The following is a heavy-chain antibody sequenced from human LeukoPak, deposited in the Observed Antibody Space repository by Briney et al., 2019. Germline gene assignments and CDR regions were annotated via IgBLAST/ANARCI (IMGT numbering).Heavy chain of an antibody. Sequence: AGGSLRLSCAASGFTLSGFYMSWIRQAPGKGLDWLSYTSNSGSTVYYADSVNGRFTISRGNANNSLYLQMNSLRADDTAVYYWARPHLWITIFAYWGQGALGTVSS. CDR2: TSNSGSTV. D-gene: IGHD3-3*02. CDR3: ARPHLWITIFAY. CDR1: GFTLSGFY. J-gene: IGHJ4*02. V-gene: IGHV3-11*01.